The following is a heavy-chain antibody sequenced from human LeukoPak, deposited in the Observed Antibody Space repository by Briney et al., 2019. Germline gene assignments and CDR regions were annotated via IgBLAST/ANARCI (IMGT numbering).Heavy chain of an antibody. D-gene: IGHD2-2*01. CDR1: GFTVSSNY. CDR3: AKAHRYCSSATCYFDY. J-gene: IGHJ4*02. Sequence: QSGGSLRLSCAASGFTVSSNYMSWVRQAPGKGLEWVSVIYSGGSTYYADSVKGRFTISRDNSKNTLYLQMNSLRAEDTAVYYCAKAHRYCSSATCYFDYWGQGTLVTVSS. V-gene: IGHV3-53*05. CDR2: IYSGGST.